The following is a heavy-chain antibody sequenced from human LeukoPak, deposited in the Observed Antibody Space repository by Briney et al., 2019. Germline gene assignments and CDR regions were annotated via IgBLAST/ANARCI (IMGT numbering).Heavy chain of an antibody. CDR2: ISYDGSNK. CDR3: AKSSLDLVVVTAMEVYYFDY. V-gene: IGHV3-30-3*02. D-gene: IGHD2-21*02. CDR1: GFTFSSYA. J-gene: IGHJ4*02. Sequence: GGSLRLSCAASGFTFSSYAMHWVRQAPGKGLEWVAVISYDGSNKYYADSVKGRFTISRDNSKNTLYLQMNSLRAEDTAVYYCAKSSLDLVVVTAMEVYYFDYWGQGTLVTVSS.